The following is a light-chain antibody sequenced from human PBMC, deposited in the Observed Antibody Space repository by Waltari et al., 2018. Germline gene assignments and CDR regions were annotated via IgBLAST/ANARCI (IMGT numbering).Light chain of an antibody. V-gene: IGLV1-40*01. CDR3: QSYDGSLSGAV. J-gene: IGLJ7*01. CDR2: HNN. CDR1: SADIRAGYA. Sequence: QSVLTQPPSVSGAPGQRVTIYCTGSSADIRAGYAVHWYQQLPGTAPKLLIYHNNNRPSGVPDRFSGSKSGTSASLAITGLQAEDEADYYCQSYDGSLSGAVFGGGTQLTVL.